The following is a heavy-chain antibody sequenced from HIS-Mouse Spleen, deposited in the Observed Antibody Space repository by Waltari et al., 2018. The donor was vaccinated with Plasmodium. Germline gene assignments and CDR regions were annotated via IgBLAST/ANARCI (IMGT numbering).Heavy chain of an antibody. Sequence: QVQLVQSGAEVKKPGASVKVSCKASGYTFTGYYMHWVRQAPGQGLEGKGWIKPDDGGTNYARKFRVRVTMTRDTSISTAYMGLSRLRSDDTAVYYCARDLAAAGHFWGQGTLVTVSS. D-gene: IGHD6-13*01. J-gene: IGHJ4*02. CDR3: ARDLAAAGHF. CDR2: IKPDDGGT. V-gene: IGHV1-2*07. CDR1: GYTFTGYY.